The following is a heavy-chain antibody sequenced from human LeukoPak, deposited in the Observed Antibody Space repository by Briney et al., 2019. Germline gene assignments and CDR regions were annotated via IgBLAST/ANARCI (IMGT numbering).Heavy chain of an antibody. Sequence: GGSLRLSCAASGSTFDDYGMSWVRRAPGKGLEWVSGINWNGGSTGYADSVKGRFTISRDNAKNSLYLQMNSLRAEDTALYYCARDGRDYGDYNAFDIWGQGTMVTVSS. CDR3: ARDGRDYGDYNAFDI. CDR2: INWNGGST. D-gene: IGHD4-17*01. V-gene: IGHV3-20*04. J-gene: IGHJ3*02. CDR1: GSTFDDYG.